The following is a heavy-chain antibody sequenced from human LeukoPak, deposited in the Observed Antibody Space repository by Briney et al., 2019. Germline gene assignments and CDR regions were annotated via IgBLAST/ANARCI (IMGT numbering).Heavy chain of an antibody. Sequence: PSETLSLTCTVSAGSISSSSYSWGWIRQPPGKGLEWIGSIYYSGSTFYNPSLKSRVTISVDTSKKQFSLRLSSVTAADTAVYYCARTGGTFYFYYYMDVWGKGTTVTVSS. J-gene: IGHJ6*03. V-gene: IGHV4-39*07. CDR3: ARTGGTFYFYYYMDV. CDR2: IYYSGST. CDR1: AGSISSSSYS.